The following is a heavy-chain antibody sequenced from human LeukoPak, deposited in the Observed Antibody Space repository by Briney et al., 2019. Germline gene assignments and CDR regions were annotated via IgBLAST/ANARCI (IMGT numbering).Heavy chain of an antibody. CDR1: GFTFSGYW. CDR2: ISTTGGTT. D-gene: IGHD1-26*01. CDR3: AKRERVGTTIGH. V-gene: IGHV3-23*01. J-gene: IGHJ4*02. Sequence: GGSLRLSCAASGFTFSGYWMSWVRQAPGKGLEWVSAISTTGGTTYYADSVKGRFTISRDNSKNTLYLQMNSLRAEDTAVYYCAKRERVGTTIGHWGQGTLVTVSS.